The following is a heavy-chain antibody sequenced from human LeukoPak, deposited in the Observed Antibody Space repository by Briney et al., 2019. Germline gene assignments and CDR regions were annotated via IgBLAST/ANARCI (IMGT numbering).Heavy chain of an antibody. CDR3: ARVPPAAIPEIFDY. D-gene: IGHD2-2*02. Sequence: SETLSLTCTVSGGSISSSSYYWGWIRQHPGKGLEWIGYIYYSGSTYYNPSLKSRVTISVDTSKNQFSLKLSSVTAADTAVYYCARVPPAAIPEIFDYWGQGTLVTVSS. CDR2: IYYSGST. J-gene: IGHJ4*02. CDR1: GGSISSSSYY. V-gene: IGHV4-31*03.